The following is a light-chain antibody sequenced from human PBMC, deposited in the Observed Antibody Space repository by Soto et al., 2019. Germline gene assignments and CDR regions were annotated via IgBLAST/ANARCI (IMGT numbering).Light chain of an antibody. Sequence: EIVLTQSPGTLSLSPGERATLSCRASQSVSSSYLAWFQQIPGQAPRLLIHGTFSRATGIPDRFSGSGSGTDFTLTISRMEPEDFAVYYCQQYNDWPPATFGQGTKVDIK. V-gene: IGKV3-20*01. CDR3: QQYNDWPPAT. CDR2: GTF. J-gene: IGKJ1*01. CDR1: QSVSSSY.